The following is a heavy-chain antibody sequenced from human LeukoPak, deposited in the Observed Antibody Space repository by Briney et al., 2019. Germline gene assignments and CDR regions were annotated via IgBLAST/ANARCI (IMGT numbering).Heavy chain of an antibody. J-gene: IGHJ6*03. D-gene: IGHD2-15*01. V-gene: IGHV3-30-3*01. CDR3: ARGATAVDYYYYYYMDV. CDR2: ISYDGSNK. Sequence: GGSLRLSCAASGFTFSNYWMSWVRQAPGKGLEWVAVISYDGSNKYYADSVKGRFTISRDNSKNTLYLQMNSLRAEDTAMYYCARGATAVDYYYYYYMDVWGKGTTVTVSS. CDR1: GFTFSNYW.